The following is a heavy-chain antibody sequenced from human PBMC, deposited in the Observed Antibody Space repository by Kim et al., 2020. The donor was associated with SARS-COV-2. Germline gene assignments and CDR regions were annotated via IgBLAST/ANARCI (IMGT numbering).Heavy chain of an antibody. CDR3: ARDRDDSVWGRDTILYY. D-gene: IGHD3-16*01. J-gene: IGHJ4*01. CDR1: GFTFSSYS. V-gene: IGHV3-21*01. CDR2: ITTSSTYT. Sequence: GGSLRLSCAASGFTFSSYSMNWVRQAPGKGLEWVSTITTSSTYTYYADSVKGRFTISRDKAKNSLYLQMNSLRAEDTAVYYCARDRDDSVWGRDTILYY.